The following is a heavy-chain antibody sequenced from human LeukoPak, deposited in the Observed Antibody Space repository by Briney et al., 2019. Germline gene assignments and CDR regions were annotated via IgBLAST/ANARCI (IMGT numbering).Heavy chain of an antibody. J-gene: IGHJ2*01. V-gene: IGHV4-34*01. CDR1: GGSFSGYY. Sequence: SETLSLTCAVYGGSFSGYYWSWIRQPPGKGLEWIGEINHSGSTNYNPSLKSRVTVSVDTSKNQFSLKLSSVTAADTAVYYCARRSPGGAGYFDLWGRGTLVTVSS. D-gene: IGHD3-10*01. CDR2: INHSGST. CDR3: ARRSPGGAGYFDL.